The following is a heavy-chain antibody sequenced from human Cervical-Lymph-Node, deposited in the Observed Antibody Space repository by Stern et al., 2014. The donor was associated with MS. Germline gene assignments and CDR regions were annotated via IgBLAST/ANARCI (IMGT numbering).Heavy chain of an antibody. CDR3: ARGRGFFDY. CDR2: INGDGSST. CDR1: GFTFRAYW. V-gene: IGHV3-74*02. J-gene: IGHJ4*02. Sequence: EVQLVESGGGLVQPGGSLRLSCAASGFTFRAYWMHWVRQAPGKGLMWVSRINGDGSSTNYADSVKGRFIISRDNAKNTLYLQINSLRAEDTAVYYCARGRGFFDYWGQGTLVTVSS.